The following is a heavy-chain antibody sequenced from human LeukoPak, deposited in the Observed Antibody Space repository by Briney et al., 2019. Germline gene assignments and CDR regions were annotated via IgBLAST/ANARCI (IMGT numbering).Heavy chain of an antibody. CDR2: IKQDGSEK. V-gene: IGHV3-7*05. CDR1: GFTFSSYW. CDR3: ARVERFLEWLPYYFDH. J-gene: IGHJ4*02. D-gene: IGHD3-3*01. Sequence: AGGSLRLSCAASGFTFSSYWMSWVRQAPGKGLEWVANIKQDGSEKYYVDSVKGRFTISRDNAKNSLYLQMNSLRAEDTAVYYCARVERFLEWLPYYFDHWGQGTLVTVSS.